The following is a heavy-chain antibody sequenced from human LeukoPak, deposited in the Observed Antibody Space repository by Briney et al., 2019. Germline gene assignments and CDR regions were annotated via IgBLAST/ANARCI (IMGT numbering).Heavy chain of an antibody. D-gene: IGHD2-21*01. Sequence: GGSLRLSCAASGFTFISYEMNWVRQAPGKGLEWVSYISSSSTTIYYADSVKGRFTISRDNAKNSLYLLMNSLRAEDTAVYYCARALRAVWGYYFDYWGQGTLVTVSS. CDR1: GFTFISYE. V-gene: IGHV3-48*03. CDR2: ISSSSTTI. J-gene: IGHJ4*02. CDR3: ARALRAVWGYYFDY.